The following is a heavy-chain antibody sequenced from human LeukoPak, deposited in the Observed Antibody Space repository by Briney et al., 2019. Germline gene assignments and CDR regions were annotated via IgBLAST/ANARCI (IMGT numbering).Heavy chain of an antibody. J-gene: IGHJ4*02. CDR3: AREDYYDSSGYYPGQPFDY. D-gene: IGHD3-22*01. CDR2: ISYDGSNK. Sequence: PGGSLRLSCAASGFTFSSYAMHWVRQAPGKGLEWVAVISYDGSNKYYADSVKGRFTISRDNSKNTLYLQMNSLRAEDTAVYYCAREDYYDSSGYYPGQPFDYWGQGTLVTVSS. CDR1: GFTFSSYA. V-gene: IGHV3-30-3*01.